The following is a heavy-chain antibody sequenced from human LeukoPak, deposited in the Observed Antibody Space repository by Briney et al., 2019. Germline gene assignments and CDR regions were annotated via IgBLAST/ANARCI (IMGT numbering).Heavy chain of an antibody. V-gene: IGHV3-64D*09. CDR3: VKGRGGYADAFDI. Sequence: GGSLRLSCSASGFTFSSYAMHWVRQAPGKGLEYVSAISSNGGSTYYADSVKGRFTISRDNSKNTLYLQMSSLRAEATTMYYCVKGRGGYADAFDIWGQGTMVTVSS. CDR2: ISSNGGST. D-gene: IGHD5-12*01. CDR1: GFTFSSYA. J-gene: IGHJ3*02.